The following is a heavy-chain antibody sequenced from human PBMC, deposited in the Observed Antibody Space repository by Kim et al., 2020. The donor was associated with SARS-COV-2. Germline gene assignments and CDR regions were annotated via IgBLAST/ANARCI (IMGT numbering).Heavy chain of an antibody. CDR3: ARERKQLDAFDI. V-gene: IGHV4-30-4*01. Sequence: SETLSLTCIVSRGSISSGDYYWSWIRQPPGKGLEWIGYIYYSGSTYYNPSLKSRVTISVDTSRNQFSLKLSSVTAADTAVYYCARERKQLDAFDIWGQGT. J-gene: IGHJ3*02. CDR2: IYYSGST. D-gene: IGHD6-6*01. CDR1: RGSISSGDYY.